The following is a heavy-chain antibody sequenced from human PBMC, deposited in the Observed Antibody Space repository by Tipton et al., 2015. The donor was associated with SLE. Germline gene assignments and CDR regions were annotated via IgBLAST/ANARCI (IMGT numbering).Heavy chain of an antibody. J-gene: IGHJ4*02. D-gene: IGHD7-27*01. CDR1: GGSINSGDYS. Sequence: LRLSCAVSGGSINSGDYSWSWIRQPPGKGLEWIGYIFHSGNAYYNPSLKSRVTISVDMSRNQFSLRLDSVTAADTALYYCARCMGTGDLPLDYWGQGILVTVSS. CDR3: ARCMGTGDLPLDY. V-gene: IGHV4-30-2*01. CDR2: IFHSGNA.